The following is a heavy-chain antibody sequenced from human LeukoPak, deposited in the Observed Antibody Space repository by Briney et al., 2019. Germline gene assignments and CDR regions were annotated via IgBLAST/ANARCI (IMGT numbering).Heavy chain of an antibody. CDR2: IGSKAYGGTT. Sequence: GGSLRLSCTASGFTFGDYAMSWVRPAPGKGLEWVGFIGSKAYGGTTEYAGSVKGRFTISRDDSKSIAYLQMNSLKTEDTAVYYCTLYYYDSSGYYSNYFDYWGQGTLVTVSS. CDR3: TLYYYDSSGYYSNYFDY. V-gene: IGHV3-49*04. CDR1: GFTFGDYA. J-gene: IGHJ4*02. D-gene: IGHD3-22*01.